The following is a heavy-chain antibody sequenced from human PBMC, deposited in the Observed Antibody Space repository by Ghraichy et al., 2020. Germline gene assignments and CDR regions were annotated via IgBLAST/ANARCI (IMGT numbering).Heavy chain of an antibody. CDR1: GFTFSSYG. V-gene: IGHV3-33*01. J-gene: IGHJ2*01. CDR3: ASDAPGYFDL. Sequence: GGSLRLSCAASGFTFSSYGMHWVRQAPGKGRGWVAIIWYDGSNKYYADSVKGRFTISRDNSKNTLYLQMNSLRAEDTAVYYCASDAPGYFDLWGRGTLVTVSS. CDR2: IWYDGSNK.